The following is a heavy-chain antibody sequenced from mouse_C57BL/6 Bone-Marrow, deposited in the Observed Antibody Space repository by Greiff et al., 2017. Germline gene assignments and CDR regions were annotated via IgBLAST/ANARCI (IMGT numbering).Heavy chain of an antibody. Sequence: QVQLQQPGAELVKPGASVKISCKASGYTFTSYWITWVQQRPGQGLEWIGDIYPGSGSTTSNEKFKSKATLAVDTSSSTAYMQLSSLTSEDSAVYYGASGKGYYVDYAMGYWGQGTSVTDSS. J-gene: IGHJ4*01. CDR1: GYTFTSYW. V-gene: IGHV1-55*01. CDR3: ASGKGYYVDYAMGY. D-gene: IGHD2-3*01. CDR2: IYPGSGST.